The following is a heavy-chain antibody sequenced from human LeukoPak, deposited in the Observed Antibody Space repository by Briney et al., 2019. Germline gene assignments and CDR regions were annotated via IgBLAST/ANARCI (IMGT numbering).Heavy chain of an antibody. Sequence: GGSLRLSCAASGFTFSSYAMHWVRQAPGKGLEWVAVISYDGSNKYYADSVKGRFTISRDNSKNTLYLQMNSLRAEDTAVYYCARETTVNFPDAFDIWGQGTMVTVSS. J-gene: IGHJ3*02. V-gene: IGHV3-30*04. CDR1: GFTFSSYA. CDR2: ISYDGSNK. CDR3: ARETTVNFPDAFDI. D-gene: IGHD4-17*01.